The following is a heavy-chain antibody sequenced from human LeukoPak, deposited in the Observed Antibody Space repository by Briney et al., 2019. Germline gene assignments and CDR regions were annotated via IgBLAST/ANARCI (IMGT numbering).Heavy chain of an antibody. D-gene: IGHD7-27*01. CDR1: GFTFDDYV. J-gene: IGHJ4*02. V-gene: IGHV3-9*01. Sequence: PGGSLRLSCAASGFTFDDYVVHWVRQAPGKGLEWVSGISWNSGSIGYADSVKGRFTISRDNAKNSLYLQMNSLRTEDTAVYYCVRDGSSWGNFDYWGQGTLVSVSS. CDR2: ISWNSGSI. CDR3: VRDGSSWGNFDY.